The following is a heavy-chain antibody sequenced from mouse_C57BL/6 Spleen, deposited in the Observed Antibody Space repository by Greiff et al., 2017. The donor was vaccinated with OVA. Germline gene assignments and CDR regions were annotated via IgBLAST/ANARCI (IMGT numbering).Heavy chain of an antibody. CDR3: ARRTVVDWYFDV. Sequence: QVQLQQPGAELVKPGASVKMSCKASGYTFTSYWITWVKQRPGQGLEWIGDIYPGSGSPNYNEKFKSKATLTVDTSSSTAYMQLSSLTSEDSAVYYCARRTVVDWYFDVWGTGTTVTVSS. CDR1: GYTFTSYW. D-gene: IGHD1-1*01. CDR2: IYPGSGSP. J-gene: IGHJ1*03. V-gene: IGHV1-55*01.